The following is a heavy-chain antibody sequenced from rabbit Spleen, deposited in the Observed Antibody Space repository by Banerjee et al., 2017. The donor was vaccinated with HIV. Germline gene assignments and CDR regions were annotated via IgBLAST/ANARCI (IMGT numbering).Heavy chain of an antibody. CDR3: ARDGAGGSYFAL. CDR2: IDPVFGIT. Sequence: HLKESGGGLVQPGGSLKLSCTASVFTLSSYYMNWVRQAPGKGLEWIGYIDPVFGITYYANWVNGRFSISRENAQNTVFLQMTSLTAADTATYFCARDGAGGSYFALWGPGTLVTVS. J-gene: IGHJ4*01. V-gene: IGHV1S7*01. D-gene: IGHD8-1*01. CDR1: VFTLSSYY.